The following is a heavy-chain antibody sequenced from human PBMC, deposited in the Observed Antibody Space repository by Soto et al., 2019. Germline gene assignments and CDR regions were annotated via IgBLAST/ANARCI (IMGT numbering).Heavy chain of an antibody. Sequence: SETLSLTCTVSGGSISSSSYYWGWIRQPPGKGLEWIGSIYYSGSTYYNPSLKSRVTISVDTSKNQFSLKLSSVTAADTAVYYWARRRWVRPYYDFWSGYYTVGFFDYWGQGTLVTVSS. CDR2: IYYSGST. J-gene: IGHJ4*02. V-gene: IGHV4-39*01. D-gene: IGHD3-3*01. CDR3: ARRRWVRPYYDFWSGYYTVGFFDY. CDR1: GGSISSSSYY.